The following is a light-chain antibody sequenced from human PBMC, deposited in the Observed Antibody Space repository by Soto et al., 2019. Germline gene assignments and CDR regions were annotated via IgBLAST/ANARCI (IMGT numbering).Light chain of an antibody. J-gene: IGKJ3*01. V-gene: IGKV1-9*01. CDR1: QGISNY. Sequence: DIQLTQSPSFLSASVGDRVTITCRASQGISNYLARYQQKPGKAPKLLIYGASSLQSGVPSRFSGSGSGTQFTLTITSLQPEDFGTYYCQQLKSYPFTFGPGAKVDIK. CDR3: QQLKSYPFT. CDR2: GAS.